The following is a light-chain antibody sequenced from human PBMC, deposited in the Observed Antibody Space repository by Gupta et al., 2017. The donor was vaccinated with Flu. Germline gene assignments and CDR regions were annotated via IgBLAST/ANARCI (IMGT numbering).Light chain of an antibody. CDR3: QSADSSGTWV. V-gene: IGLV3-25*01. J-gene: IGLJ3*02. Sequence: GKTARRTSTGDARQKQYAYWYQQKPGQAPMLVLYKDNERPAGIPERFSGSSSGTTVTLTISGVQAEDEADYYCQSADSSGTWVFGGGTKLTVL. CDR2: KDN. CDR1: ARQKQY.